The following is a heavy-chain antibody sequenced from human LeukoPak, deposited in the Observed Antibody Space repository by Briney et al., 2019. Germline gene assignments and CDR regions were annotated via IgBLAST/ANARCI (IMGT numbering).Heavy chain of an antibody. J-gene: IGHJ4*02. CDR3: ARAITYSSSWYYFDY. CDR2: VNPNSGGT. Sequence: ASVKVSCKASGYTFTSYGISWVRQAPGQGLEWMGWVNPNSGGTNYAQKFQGRVTMTRDTSISTAYMELSRLRSDDTAVYYCARAITYSSSWYYFDYWGQGTLVTVSS. V-gene: IGHV1-2*02. CDR1: GYTFTSYG. D-gene: IGHD6-13*01.